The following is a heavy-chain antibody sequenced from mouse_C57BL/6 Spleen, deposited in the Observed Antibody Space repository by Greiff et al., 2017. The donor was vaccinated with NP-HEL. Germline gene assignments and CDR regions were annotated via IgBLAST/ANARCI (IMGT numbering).Heavy chain of an antibody. D-gene: IGHD1-2*01. CDR3: ARSGNYYGHHYFDY. Sequence: VQLQQSGPELVKPGASVKISCKASGYAFSSSWMNWVKQRPGKGLEWIGRIYPGDGDTNYNGKFKGKATLTADKSSSTAYMQLSSLTSEDSAVYFCARSGNYYGHHYFDYWGKGTTLTVSS. CDR1: GYAFSSSW. V-gene: IGHV1-82*01. J-gene: IGHJ2*01. CDR2: IYPGDGDT.